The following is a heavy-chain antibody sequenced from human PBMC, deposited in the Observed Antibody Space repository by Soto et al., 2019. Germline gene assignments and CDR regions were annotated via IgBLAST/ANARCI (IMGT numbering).Heavy chain of an antibody. V-gene: IGHV3-30-3*01. Sequence: PGGSLRLSCAASGFTFSSYAMHWVRQAPGKGLEWVAVISYDGSNKYYADSVKGRFTISRDNSKNTLYLQMNSLRAEDTAVYYCAREIYCSGGSCYHPLPDYWGQGTLVTVSS. D-gene: IGHD2-15*01. CDR1: GFTFSSYA. J-gene: IGHJ4*02. CDR2: ISYDGSNK. CDR3: AREIYCSGGSCYHPLPDY.